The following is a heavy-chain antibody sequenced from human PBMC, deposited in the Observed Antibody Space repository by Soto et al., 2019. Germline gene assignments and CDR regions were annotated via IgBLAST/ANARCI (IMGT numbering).Heavy chain of an antibody. D-gene: IGHD3-10*01. V-gene: IGHV1-8*01. Sequence: GASVKVSCKASGYTFTSYDINWVRQATGQGLEWMGWMNPNSGNTGYAQKFQGRVTMTRNTSISTAYMELSSLRSEDTAVYYCARGADGLLLLWFGETKNRYYYGMDVWGQGTTVTVSS. CDR1: GYTFTSYD. J-gene: IGHJ6*02. CDR2: MNPNSGNT. CDR3: ARGADGLLLLWFGETKNRYYYGMDV.